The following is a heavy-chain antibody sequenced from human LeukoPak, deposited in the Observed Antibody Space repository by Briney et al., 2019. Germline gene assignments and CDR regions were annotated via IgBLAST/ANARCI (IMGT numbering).Heavy chain of an antibody. Sequence: PSETLSLTCAVYGGSFSGYYWSWIRQPPGKGLEWIGEINHSGSTNYNPPLKSRVTISVDTSKNQFSLKLSSVTAADTAVYYCAREGGAGRLYSSSWYPTNWFDPWGQGTLVTVSS. CDR1: GGSFSGYY. J-gene: IGHJ5*02. V-gene: IGHV4-34*01. CDR2: INHSGST. CDR3: AREGGAGRLYSSSWYPTNWFDP. D-gene: IGHD6-13*01.